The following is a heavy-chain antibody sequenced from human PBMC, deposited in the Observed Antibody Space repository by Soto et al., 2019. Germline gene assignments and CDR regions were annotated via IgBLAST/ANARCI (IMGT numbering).Heavy chain of an antibody. Sequence: QVQLVQSGGEVKKPGASVKVSCKASGYTFTSYGFSWVRQAPGQGLEWMGWINGYTGNTHYAQKFQGRVTMTIDTSTSTGYMELWTLISDDTAVYYCARSWVTGKGGMDVWGQGTTVTVSS. V-gene: IGHV1-18*01. J-gene: IGHJ6*02. CDR2: INGYTGNT. D-gene: IGHD3-16*01. CDR1: GYTFTSYG. CDR3: ARSWVTGKGGMDV.